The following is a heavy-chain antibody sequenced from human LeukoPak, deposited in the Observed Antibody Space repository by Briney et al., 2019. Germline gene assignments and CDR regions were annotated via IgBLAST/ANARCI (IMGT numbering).Heavy chain of an antibody. CDR3: AREIVVVPAAIPGYYFDY. CDR2: ISWNSGSI. Sequence: GGSLRLSCAASGFTFDDYAMHWVRQAPGKGLEWVSGISWNSGSIGYADSVKGRFTISRDNAKNSLYLQMNSLRAEDTALYYCAREIVVVPAAIPGYYFDYWGQGTLVTVSS. V-gene: IGHV3-9*01. CDR1: GFTFDDYA. J-gene: IGHJ4*02. D-gene: IGHD2-2*02.